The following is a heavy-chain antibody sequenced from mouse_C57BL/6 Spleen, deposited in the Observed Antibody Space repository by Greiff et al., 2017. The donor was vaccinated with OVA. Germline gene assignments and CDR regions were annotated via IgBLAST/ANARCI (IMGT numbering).Heavy chain of an antibody. D-gene: IGHD1-1*01. CDR1: GFSLSTSGMG. J-gene: IGHJ1*03. Sequence: QVTLKVSGPGILQSSQTLSLTCSFSGFSLSTSGMGVSWIRQPSGKGLEWLAHIYWDDDKRYNPSLKSRLTISKDTSRNQVFLKITSVDTADTATDDGACDDGSNYWYFDVWGTGTTVTVSS. CDR3: ACDDGSNYWYFDV. V-gene: IGHV8-12*01. CDR2: IYWDDDK.